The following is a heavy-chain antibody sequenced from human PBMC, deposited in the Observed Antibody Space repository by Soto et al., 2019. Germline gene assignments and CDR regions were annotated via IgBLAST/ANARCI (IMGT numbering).Heavy chain of an antibody. CDR3: ARGGYDLNWFDP. CDR2: IYYSGST. V-gene: IGHV4-59*01. CDR1: GGSISSYY. Sequence: LPETLSLTCTVSGGSISSYYWSWIRQPPGKGLEWIGYIYYSGSTNYNPSLKSRVTISVDTSKNQFSLKLSSVTAADTAVYYCARGGYDLNWFDPWGQGTLVTVSS. D-gene: IGHD5-12*01. J-gene: IGHJ5*02.